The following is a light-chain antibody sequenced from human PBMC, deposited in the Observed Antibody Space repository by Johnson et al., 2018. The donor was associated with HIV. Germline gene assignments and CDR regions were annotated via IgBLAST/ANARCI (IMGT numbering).Light chain of an antibody. J-gene: IGLJ1*01. CDR2: DNN. CDR3: GTWDSSLRVGF. CDR1: TYNIGNNY. Sequence: QSVLTQPPSVSAAPGQKVSISCSGSTYNIGNNYVSWYRHLPGTAPKLLIYDNNKRPSGIPDRFSGSKSGTSATLGITGLQTGDEADYYCGTWDSSLRVGFFGTGSKVTVL. V-gene: IGLV1-51*01.